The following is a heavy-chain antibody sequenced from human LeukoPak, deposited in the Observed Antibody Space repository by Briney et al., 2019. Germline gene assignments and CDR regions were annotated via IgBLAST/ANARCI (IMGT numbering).Heavy chain of an antibody. J-gene: IGHJ2*01. CDR2: IYTSGST. CDR1: GGSISSGSYY. Sequence: SETLSLTCTVSGGSISSGSYYWSWIRQPAGKGLEWIGRIYTSGSTNYNPSLKSRVTISVDTSKNQFSLKLSSVTAADTAVYYCARTGLRWSFDLWGRGTLVTVFS. V-gene: IGHV4-61*02. CDR3: ARTGLRWSFDL. D-gene: IGHD5-12*01.